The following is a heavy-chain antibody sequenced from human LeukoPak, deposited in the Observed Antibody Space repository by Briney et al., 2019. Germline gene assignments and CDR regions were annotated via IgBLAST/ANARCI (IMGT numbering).Heavy chain of an antibody. D-gene: IGHD3-10*01. CDR2: INHSGST. CDR3: ARWYYGSGSYYYYYGMDV. V-gene: IGHV4-34*01. J-gene: IGHJ6*04. CDR1: GGSFSGYY. Sequence: SETLSLTCAVYGGSFSGYYWSWIRQPPGKGLEWIGEINHSGSTNCNPSLKSRVTISVDTSKNQFSLKLSSVTAADTAVYYCARWYYGSGSYYYYYGMDVWGKGTTVTVSS.